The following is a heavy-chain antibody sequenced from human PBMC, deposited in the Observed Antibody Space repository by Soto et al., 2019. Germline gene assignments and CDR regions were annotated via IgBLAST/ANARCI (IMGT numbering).Heavy chain of an antibody. CDR2: INHSGST. V-gene: IGHV4-34*01. Sequence: SQTLSLTCAVYGGSFSGYYWSWIRQPPGKGLEWIGEINHSGSTNYNPSLKSRVTISVDTSKNQFSLKLSSVTAADTAVYYCARRGVVVVAATYYFDYWGQGTLVTVSS. D-gene: IGHD2-15*01. CDR3: ARRGVVVVAATYYFDY. J-gene: IGHJ4*02. CDR1: GGSFSGYY.